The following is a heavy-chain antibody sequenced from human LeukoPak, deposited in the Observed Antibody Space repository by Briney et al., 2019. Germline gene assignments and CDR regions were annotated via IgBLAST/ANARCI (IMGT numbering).Heavy chain of an antibody. CDR2: IYYSGST. D-gene: IGHD3-3*01. CDR3: ARGQGGYDFWSGYHTSGGDAFDI. CDR1: GGSISSYY. Sequence: PSETLSLTCTVSGGSISSYYWSWIRQPPGKGLEWIGYIYYSGSTNYNPSLKSRVTISVDTSKNQFSLKLSSVTAADTAVYYCARGQGGYDFWSGYHTSGGDAFDIWGRGTMVTVSS. V-gene: IGHV4-59*01. J-gene: IGHJ3*02.